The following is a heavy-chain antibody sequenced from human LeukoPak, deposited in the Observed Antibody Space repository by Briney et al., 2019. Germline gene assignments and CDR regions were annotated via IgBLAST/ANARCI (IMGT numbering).Heavy chain of an antibody. J-gene: IGHJ4*02. V-gene: IGHV1-8*01. CDR3: ARDLRYSSGWYNVDY. D-gene: IGHD6-19*01. CDR1: GYTFTSCD. CDR2: MNPNSGNT. Sequence: ASVKVSCKASGYTFTSCDINWVRQATGQGLEWMGWMNPNSGNTGYAQKLQGRVTMTTDTSTSTAYMELRSLRSDDTAVYYCARDLRYSSGWYNVDYWGQGTLVTVSS.